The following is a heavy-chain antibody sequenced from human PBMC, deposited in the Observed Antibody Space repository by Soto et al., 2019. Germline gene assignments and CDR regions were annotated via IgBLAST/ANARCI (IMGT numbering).Heavy chain of an antibody. CDR3: ARHVCCGGSGRPRYYYYYYYRHV. CDR2: IYPGDSDT. V-gene: IGHV5-51*01. CDR1: GYSFTSYW. Sequence: GESLKISCKGSGYSFTSYWIGWVRQMPGKGLEWMGIIYPGDSDTRYSPSFQGQVTISADKSISTAYLQWSSLKASDTAMYYCARHVCCGGSGRPRYYYYYYYRHVGGKGSRVTVSS. D-gene: IGHD2-15*01. J-gene: IGHJ6*03.